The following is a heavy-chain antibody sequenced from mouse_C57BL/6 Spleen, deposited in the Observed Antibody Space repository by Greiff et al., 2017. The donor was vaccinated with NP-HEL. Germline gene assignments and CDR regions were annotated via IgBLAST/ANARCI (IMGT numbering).Heavy chain of an antibody. Sequence: EVQLVESGGDLVKPGGSLKLSCAASGFTFSSYGMSWVRQTPDKRLEWVATISSGGSYTYYPDSVKGRFTISRDNAKNTLYLQMSSLKSEDTAMYYCARQEFAYWGQGTLVTVSA. CDR1: GFTFSSYG. J-gene: IGHJ3*01. CDR3: ARQEFAY. CDR2: ISSGGSYT. V-gene: IGHV5-6*01.